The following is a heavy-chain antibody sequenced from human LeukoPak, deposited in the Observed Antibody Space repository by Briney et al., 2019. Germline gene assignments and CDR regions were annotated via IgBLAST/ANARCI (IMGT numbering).Heavy chain of an antibody. CDR2: ISGSSSTI. D-gene: IGHD3-22*01. CDR1: GFTFSSYS. Sequence: GGSLRLSCAASGFTFSSYSMNWARQAPGKGLEWISYISGSSSTIYYADSVKGRFTISRDNAKNSLYLQMNSLRAEDTAVYYCARDQGLYDSSGYYYPDWFDPWGQGTLVTVSS. V-gene: IGHV3-48*01. J-gene: IGHJ5*02. CDR3: ARDQGLYDSSGYYYPDWFDP.